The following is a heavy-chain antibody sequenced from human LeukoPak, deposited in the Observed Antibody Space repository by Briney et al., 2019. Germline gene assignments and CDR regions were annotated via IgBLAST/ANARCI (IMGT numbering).Heavy chain of an antibody. J-gene: IGHJ4*02. D-gene: IGHD6-13*01. V-gene: IGHV4-61*01. CDR3: ASIAAAGPIRVTDY. CDR1: GGSFSSGSYY. Sequence: PSETLSLTCTVSGGSFSSGSYYWSWIRQPPGKGLEWIGYIYYSGSTNYNPPLKSRVTISVDTSKNQFSLKLSSVTAADTAVYYCASIAAAGPIRVTDYWGQGTLVTVSS. CDR2: IYYSGST.